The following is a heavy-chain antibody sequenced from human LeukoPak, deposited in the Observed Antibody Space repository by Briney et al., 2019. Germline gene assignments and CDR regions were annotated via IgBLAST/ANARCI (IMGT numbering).Heavy chain of an antibody. CDR1: GFTFSSYC. Sequence: PGGSLSLTCAASGFTFSSYCWNWVRQAPGKGLEWVSSISSSSSYIYYAHSVKGRFTISRDNAKNSLYLQMNSLRADDTAVYYCARGPYGDLNWYFDLWGRGTLVSVSS. CDR3: ARGPYGDLNWYFDL. J-gene: IGHJ2*01. V-gene: IGHV3-21*01. CDR2: ISSSSSYI. D-gene: IGHD4-17*01.